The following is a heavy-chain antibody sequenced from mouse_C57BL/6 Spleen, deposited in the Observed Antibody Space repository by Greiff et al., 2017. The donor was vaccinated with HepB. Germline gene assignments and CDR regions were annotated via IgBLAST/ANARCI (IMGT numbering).Heavy chain of an antibody. CDR2: ISSGGDYI. D-gene: IGHD1-1*01. Sequence: EVKLMESGEGLVKPGGSLKLSCAASGFTFSSYAMSWVRQTPEKRLEWVAYISSGGDYIYYADTVKGRFTISRDNARNTLYLQMSSLKSEDTAMYYCTQESSSPYYNAMYYWGQGNSVTVSS. CDR3: TQESSSPYYNAMYY. V-gene: IGHV5-9-1*02. J-gene: IGHJ4*01. CDR1: GFTFSSYA.